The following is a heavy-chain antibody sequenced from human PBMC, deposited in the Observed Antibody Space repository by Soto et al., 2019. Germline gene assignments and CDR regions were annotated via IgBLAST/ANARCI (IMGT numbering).Heavy chain of an antibody. J-gene: IGHJ4*02. D-gene: IGHD3-3*01. CDR2: ISGSGGST. Sequence: GGSLRLSCAASGFTFSSYAMSWVRQAPGKGLEWVSAISGSGGSTYYADSVKGRFTISRDNAKNTLYLQMNSLRAEDTAVYYCARVRYDFWSGYYSGDPRPEFDYWGQGTLVTVSS. CDR1: GFTFSSYA. V-gene: IGHV3-23*01. CDR3: ARVRYDFWSGYYSGDPRPEFDY.